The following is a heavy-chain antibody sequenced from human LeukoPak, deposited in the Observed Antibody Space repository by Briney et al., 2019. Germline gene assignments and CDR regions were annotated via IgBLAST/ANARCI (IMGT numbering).Heavy chain of an antibody. Sequence: GESLKISCKGSGYSFTSYWIGWVRQMPGKGLEWMGIIYPGDSDTRYSPSFQGQVTMSADKSIRTAYLQWSSLKASDTAMYFCARQNPLADVFDIWDQGTMITVSS. CDR1: GYSFTSYW. CDR2: IYPGDSDT. CDR3: ARQNPLADVFDI. J-gene: IGHJ3*02. V-gene: IGHV5-51*01.